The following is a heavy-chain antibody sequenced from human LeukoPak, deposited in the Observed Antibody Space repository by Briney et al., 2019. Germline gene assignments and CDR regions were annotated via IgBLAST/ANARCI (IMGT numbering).Heavy chain of an antibody. CDR2: IWYDGSSE. D-gene: IGHD5-18*01. CDR3: ARVMGGYSYGYREDYYYGMDV. V-gene: IGHV3-33*01. CDR1: GFTFRSYG. J-gene: IGHJ6*02. Sequence: HPGRSLRLSCAASGFTFRSYGMHWVRQAPGKGLEWVAVIWYDGSSEYYADSVKGRFTISRDNSKNTLYLQMNSLRAEDTAVYYCARVMGGYSYGYREDYYYGMDVWGQGTTVTVSS.